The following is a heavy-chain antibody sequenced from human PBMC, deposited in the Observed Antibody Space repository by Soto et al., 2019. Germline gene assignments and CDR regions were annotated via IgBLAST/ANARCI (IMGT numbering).Heavy chain of an antibody. CDR3: AKDADGSGSYYFDY. CDR2: ISYDGSNK. CDR1: GFTFSSYG. V-gene: IGHV3-30*18. D-gene: IGHD3-10*01. J-gene: IGHJ4*02. Sequence: PGGSLRLSCAASGFTFSSYGMHWVRQAPGKGLEWVAVISYDGSNKYYADSVKGRFTISRDNSKNTLYLQMNSLRAEDTAVYYCAKDADGSGSYYFDYWGQGTLVTVSS.